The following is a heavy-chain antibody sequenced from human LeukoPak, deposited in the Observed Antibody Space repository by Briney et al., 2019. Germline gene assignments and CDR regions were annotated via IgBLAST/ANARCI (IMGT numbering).Heavy chain of an antibody. J-gene: IGHJ4*02. CDR3: VRDAASPDY. Sequence: GGSLRLSCAASGFTFSSYSMNWVRQAPGKGLEWVSSIGSTSNYIYYSDSVKGRFTISRDNANNSLFLQMNSLRVEDTALYYCVRDAASPDYWGQGTLVTVSS. D-gene: IGHD6-25*01. CDR1: GFTFSSYS. V-gene: IGHV3-21*01. CDR2: IGSTSNYI.